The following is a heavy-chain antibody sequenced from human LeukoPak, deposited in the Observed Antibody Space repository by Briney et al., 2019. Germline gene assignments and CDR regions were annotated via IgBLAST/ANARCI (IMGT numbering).Heavy chain of an antibody. J-gene: IGHJ4*02. D-gene: IGHD1-26*01. CDR2: ISYDGSNK. CDR1: GFTFSSYA. CDR3: ARPQEWEPNRNFDY. V-gene: IGHV3-30-3*01. Sequence: GRSLRLSCAASGFTFSSYAMHWVRQAPGKGLEWVAVISYDGSNKYYADSVKGRFTISRDNSKNTLYLQMNSLRAEDTAVYYCARPQEWEPNRNFDYWGQGTLVTVSS.